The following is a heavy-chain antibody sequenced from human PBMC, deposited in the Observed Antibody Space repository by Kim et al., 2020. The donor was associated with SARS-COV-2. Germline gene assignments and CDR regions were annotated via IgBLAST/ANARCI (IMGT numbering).Heavy chain of an antibody. CDR2: ISGSGAST. D-gene: IGHD1-1*01. CDR3: AKDSSTGFGMDV. CDR1: GFSFSSYA. J-gene: IGHJ6*02. Sequence: GGSLRLSCAASGFSFSSYAMNWVRQAPGKGLEWVLSISGSGASTHYVDTVKGRFTISRDNSKNTVSLQMNSLRSDDTAVYYGAKDSSTGFGMDVWGQGTTVTVSS. V-gene: IGHV3-23*01.